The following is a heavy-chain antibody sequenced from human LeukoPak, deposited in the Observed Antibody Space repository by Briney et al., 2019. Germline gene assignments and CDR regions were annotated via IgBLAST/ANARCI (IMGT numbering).Heavy chain of an antibody. CDR2: IYYSGST. CDR1: GGSISSYY. Sequence: SETLSLTCTVSGGSISSYYWSWIRQPPGKGLEWIGYIYYSGSTNYNPSLKSRVTISVDTSKNQFSLKLSSVTAADTAMYYCARQTIGGPTYFDYWGQGTLVTVSS. J-gene: IGHJ4*02. CDR3: ARQTIGGPTYFDY. V-gene: IGHV4-59*08. D-gene: IGHD3-16*01.